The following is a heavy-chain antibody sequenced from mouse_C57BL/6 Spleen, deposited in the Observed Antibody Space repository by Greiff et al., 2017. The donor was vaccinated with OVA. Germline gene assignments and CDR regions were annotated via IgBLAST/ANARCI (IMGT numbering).Heavy chain of an antibody. CDR1: GFSLSTFGMG. J-gene: IGHJ1*03. CDR2: IWWDDDK. CDR3: ARMNDAYYYGSSYWYFDV. D-gene: IGHD1-1*01. Sequence: VKLMESGPGILQPSQTLSLTCSFSGFSLSTFGMGVGWIRQPSGKGLEWLAHIWWDDDKYYNPALKSRLTISKDTSKNQVFLKIANVDTADTATYYCARMNDAYYYGSSYWYFDVWGTGTTVTVSS. V-gene: IGHV8-8*01.